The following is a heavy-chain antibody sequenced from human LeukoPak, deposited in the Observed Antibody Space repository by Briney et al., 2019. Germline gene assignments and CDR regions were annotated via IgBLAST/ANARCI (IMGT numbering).Heavy chain of an antibody. CDR2: ISASGSYI. Sequence: GGSLRLSCAASGFTFDTYRMNWVRQAPGKGLEWVSSISASGSYIYYADSLKGRFTISRDNTKNSLFLQMNSLRAEDTAVYYCAKDRGYSHGFDYWGQGTLVTVSS. J-gene: IGHJ4*02. CDR3: AKDRGYSHGFDY. V-gene: IGHV3-21*01. CDR1: GFTFDTYR. D-gene: IGHD5-18*01.